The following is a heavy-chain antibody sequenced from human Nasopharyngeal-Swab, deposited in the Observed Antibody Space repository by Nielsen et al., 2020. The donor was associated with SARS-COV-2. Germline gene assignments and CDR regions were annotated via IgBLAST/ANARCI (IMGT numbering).Heavy chain of an antibody. Sequence: LRLSCTVSGGSISSYYWSWIRQPPGKGLEWIGYIYYSGSTNYNPSLKSRVTISVDTSENLFSLKLSSVTAADTAVYYCARMPSSPYYYYYYGMDVWGQGTTVTVSS. CDR3: ARMPSSPYYYYYYGMDV. J-gene: IGHJ6*02. D-gene: IGHD2-15*01. CDR1: GGSISSYY. V-gene: IGHV4-59*08. CDR2: IYYSGST.